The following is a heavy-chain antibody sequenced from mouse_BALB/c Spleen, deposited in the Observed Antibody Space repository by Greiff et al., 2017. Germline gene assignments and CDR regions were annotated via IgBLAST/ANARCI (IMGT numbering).Heavy chain of an antibody. CDR2: IWAGGST. V-gene: IGHV2-9*02. J-gene: IGHJ2*01. D-gene: IGHD1-2*01. CDR1: GFSLTSYG. CDR3: ARDLHYYGYDGNYFDY. Sequence: VQLQESGPGLVAPSQSLSITCTVSGFSLTSYGVHWVRQPPGKGLEWLGVIWAGGSTNYNSALMSRLSISKDNSKSQVFLKMNSLQTDDTAMYYCARDLHYYGYDGNYFDYWGQGTTLTVSS.